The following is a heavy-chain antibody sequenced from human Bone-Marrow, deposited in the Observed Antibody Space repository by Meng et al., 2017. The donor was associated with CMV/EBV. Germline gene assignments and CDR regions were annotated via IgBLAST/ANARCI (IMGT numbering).Heavy chain of an antibody. D-gene: IGHD4-11*01. CDR2: INTDGSSA. V-gene: IGHV3-74*01. CDR3: ARSKVTHDY. CDR1: GFPFTTYW. J-gene: IGHJ4*02. Sequence: GGPLRLPCAATGFPFTTYWMHWARQSPGKGLVWVSRINTDGSSATYADSVKGRFTISRDNVKNTLYLQMNSLRADDTPVYYCARSKVTHDYWGQGTLVTVSS.